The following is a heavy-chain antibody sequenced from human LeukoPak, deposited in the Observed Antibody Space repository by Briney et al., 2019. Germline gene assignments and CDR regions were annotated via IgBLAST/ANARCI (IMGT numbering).Heavy chain of an antibody. CDR1: GGSISSGGYY. V-gene: IGHV4-39*01. D-gene: IGHD6-13*01. J-gene: IGHJ6*02. CDR3: ARPYSSSTYGMDV. CDR2: IYYSGST. Sequence: PSQTLSLTCTVSGGSISSGGYYWSWIRQPPGKGLEWIGSIYYSGSTYYNPSLKSRVTISVDTSKNQFSLKLNSVTAADTAVYYCARPYSSSTYGMDVWGQGTTVTVSS.